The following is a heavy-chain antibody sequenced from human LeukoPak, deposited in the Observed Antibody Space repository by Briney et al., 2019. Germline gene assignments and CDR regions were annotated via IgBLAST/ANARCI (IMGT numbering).Heavy chain of an antibody. Sequence: ASVKVSCKASGYTFTSYGISWVRQAPGQGLEWMGWISAYNGNTNYAQKLQGRVTMTTDTSTSTAYMELRSLRSDDTAVYYCAREGYYYDSSGSTPFDYWGQGTLVTVSS. CDR2: ISAYNGNT. D-gene: IGHD3-22*01. CDR3: AREGYYYDSSGSTPFDY. CDR1: GYTFTSYG. J-gene: IGHJ4*02. V-gene: IGHV1-18*01.